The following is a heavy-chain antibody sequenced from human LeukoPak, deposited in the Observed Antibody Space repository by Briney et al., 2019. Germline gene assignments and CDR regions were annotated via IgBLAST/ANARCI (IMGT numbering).Heavy chain of an antibody. Sequence: ASVKVSCKASGYTFTSYGISWVRQAPGQGLEWMGWISAYNGNTNYTQKLQGRVTMTTDTSTSTAYMELRSLRSDDTAVYYCARDGVVVVPAAMAIDYWGQGTLVTVSS. J-gene: IGHJ4*02. CDR3: ARDGVVVVPAAMAIDY. CDR1: GYTFTSYG. V-gene: IGHV1-18*01. CDR2: ISAYNGNT. D-gene: IGHD2-2*01.